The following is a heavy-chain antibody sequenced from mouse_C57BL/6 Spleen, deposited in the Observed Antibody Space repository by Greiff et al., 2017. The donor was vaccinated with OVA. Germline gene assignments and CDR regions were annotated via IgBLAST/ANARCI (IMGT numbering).Heavy chain of an antibody. CDR1: GYSITSCYY. Sequence: EVQRVQSGPGLVKPSQSLSLTCSVTGYSITSCYYWYWIRQSPENKLEWMGYISYDGSNNYNPSLKNRITITRNTSKHQFFLKLNSVTTDDTATYYCANNYGSSYVAYCAMEDWGHGPSVTVSS. D-gene: IGHD1-1*01. CDR3: ANNYGSSYVAYCAMED. J-gene: IGHJ4*01. CDR2: ISYDGSN. V-gene: IGHV3-6*01.